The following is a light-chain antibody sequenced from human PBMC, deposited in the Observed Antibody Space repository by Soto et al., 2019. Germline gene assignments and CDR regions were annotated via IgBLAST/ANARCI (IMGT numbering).Light chain of an antibody. V-gene: IGLV1-44*01. CDR3: AAWDDSLNGPLYV. CDR1: SSNIGSNT. Sequence: QAVVTQPPSASGTPGQRVTISCSGSSSNIGSNTVNWYQQLPGTAPKLLIYSNNQRPSGVPDRFSGSKSGTSASLAISGLQSEDEADYYCAAWDDSLNGPLYVFGTGTQLTVL. CDR2: SNN. J-gene: IGLJ1*01.